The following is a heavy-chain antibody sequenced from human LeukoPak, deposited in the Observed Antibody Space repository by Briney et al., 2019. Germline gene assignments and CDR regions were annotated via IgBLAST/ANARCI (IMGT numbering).Heavy chain of an antibody. Sequence: GSLRLSCAASGFTFSSYAMSWVRQAPGKGLEWVSAISGSGGSTYYADSVKGRFTISRDNSKNTLYLQVNSLRAEDTAVYYCAKGTARFGELSPWYWGQGTLVTVSS. CDR1: GFTFSSYA. J-gene: IGHJ4*02. CDR3: AKGTARFGELSPWY. D-gene: IGHD3-10*01. CDR2: ISGSGGST. V-gene: IGHV3-23*01.